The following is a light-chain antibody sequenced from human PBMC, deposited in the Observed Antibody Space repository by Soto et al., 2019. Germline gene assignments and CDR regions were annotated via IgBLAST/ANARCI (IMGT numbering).Light chain of an antibody. J-gene: IGKJ5*01. CDR2: GAS. Sequence: EIVLTQSPGTLSLSPGERATLSCRASQTVIRNYLAWHQQKPGQTPRLLVYGASSRATGIPDRFSGSGSARDFPLTISRLEPEDFAVYYCQQHGGSPITFGQGTRLEIK. CDR3: QQHGGSPIT. V-gene: IGKV3-20*01. CDR1: QTVIRNY.